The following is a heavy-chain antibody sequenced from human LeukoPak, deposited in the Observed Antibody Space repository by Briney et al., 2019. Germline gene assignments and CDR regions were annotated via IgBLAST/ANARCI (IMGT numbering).Heavy chain of an antibody. D-gene: IGHD4-17*01. CDR2: IYYSGST. V-gene: IGHV4-39*07. Sequence: PSETLSLTCTVSGGSISSSSYYWGWIRQPPGKGLEWIGSIYYSGSTYYNPSLKSRVTISVDTSKNQFSLKLTSVTAADTAVYYCVRAGGYGDYVDYWGQGILVTVSS. J-gene: IGHJ4*02. CDR1: GGSISSSSYY. CDR3: VRAGGYGDYVDY.